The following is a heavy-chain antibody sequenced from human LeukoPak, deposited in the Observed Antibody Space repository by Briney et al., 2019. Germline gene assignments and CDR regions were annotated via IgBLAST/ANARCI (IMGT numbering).Heavy chain of an antibody. CDR1: GYTFTSYG. CDR3: ASAYYYDSSGYYYTGSFDY. V-gene: IGHV1-69*05. Sequence: GASVKVSCKASGYTFTSYGISWVRQAPGQGLEWMGRIIPIFGTANYAQKFQGRVTITTDESTSTAYMELSSLRSEDTAVYYCASAYYYDSSGYYYTGSFDYWGQGTLVTVSS. CDR2: IIPIFGTA. J-gene: IGHJ4*02. D-gene: IGHD3-22*01.